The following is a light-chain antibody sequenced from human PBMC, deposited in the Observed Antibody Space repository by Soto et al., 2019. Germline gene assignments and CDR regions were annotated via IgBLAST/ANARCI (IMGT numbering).Light chain of an antibody. J-gene: IGKJ4*01. V-gene: IGKV1-12*01. CDR2: DAS. CDR1: QGISGW. CDR3: QQGNSFPLT. Sequence: DIQMTQSPSSVSASVGDRLTITCRASQGISGWLAWYQQKPGKAPNLLIYDASTLRNGVPSRFSGSGPGTYFTLTISNLQPEDFATYYCQQGNSFPLTFGGGTKVDIK.